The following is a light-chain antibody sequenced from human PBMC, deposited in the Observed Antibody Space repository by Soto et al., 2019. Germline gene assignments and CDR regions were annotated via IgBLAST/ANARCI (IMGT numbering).Light chain of an antibody. CDR2: GAS. CDR1: QVIRND. J-gene: IGKJ1*01. V-gene: IGKV1-6*01. Sequence: AIQMTQSPSSLSASVGDRVTITCRASQVIRNDLGWYQQKPGKAPKLLIYGASNLQSGVPSRVSGSGSGTDFTLTITSLQPEDFATYYCLHDHNYPWTFGQGTKVDIK. CDR3: LHDHNYPWT.